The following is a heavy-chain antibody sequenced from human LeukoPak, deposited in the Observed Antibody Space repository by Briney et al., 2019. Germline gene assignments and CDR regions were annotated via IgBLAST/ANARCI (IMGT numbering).Heavy chain of an antibody. CDR1: GDSISSSY. CDR3: ARGGSSSGRIDY. V-gene: IGHV4-59*01. CDR2: IYYSGST. Sequence: SETLSLTCTVSGDSISSSYWSWIRQPPGKGLEWIGYIYYSGSTNYNPSLKSRVTISVDTSKNQFSLKLSSVTAADTAVYYCARGGSSSGRIDYWGQGTLVTVSS. J-gene: IGHJ4*02. D-gene: IGHD6-6*01.